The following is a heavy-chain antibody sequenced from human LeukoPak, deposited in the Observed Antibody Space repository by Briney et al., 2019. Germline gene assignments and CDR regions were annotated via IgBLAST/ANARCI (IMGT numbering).Heavy chain of an antibody. Sequence: SETLSLTCTVSGGSISSSSYYWGWIRQPPGKGLEWIGSIYYSGSTYYNPSLKSRVTISVDTSKNQFSLKLSSVTAADTAVYYCATSVYYDFWSGYYDSVDYWGQGTLVTVSS. CDR3: ATSVYYDFWSGYYDSVDY. D-gene: IGHD3-3*01. V-gene: IGHV4-39*01. J-gene: IGHJ4*02. CDR2: IYYSGST. CDR1: GGSISSSSYY.